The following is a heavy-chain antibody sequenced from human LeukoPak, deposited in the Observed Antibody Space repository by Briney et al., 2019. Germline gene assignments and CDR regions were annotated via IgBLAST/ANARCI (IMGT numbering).Heavy chain of an antibody. D-gene: IGHD1-7*01. CDR1: GFTFSSYG. Sequence: GGSLRLSCAASGFTFSSYGMHWVRQAPGKGLEWVAVIWYDGSNKYYANSVKGRFTISRDNSKNTLYLQMNSLRAEDTAVYYCAKDRSGTTDYFDYWGQGTLVTVSS. CDR3: AKDRSGTTDYFDY. J-gene: IGHJ4*02. CDR2: IWYDGSNK. V-gene: IGHV3-33*06.